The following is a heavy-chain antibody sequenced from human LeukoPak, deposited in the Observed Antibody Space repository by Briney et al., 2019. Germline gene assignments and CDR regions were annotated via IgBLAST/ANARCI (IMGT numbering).Heavy chain of an antibody. CDR3: ARGSRIAAAGFWFDP. J-gene: IGHJ5*02. V-gene: IGHV1-18*04. D-gene: IGHD6-13*01. CDR1: GYTFTGYY. CDR2: ISAYNGNT. Sequence: ASVKVSCKASGYTFTGYYMHWVRQAPGQGLEWMGWISAYNGNTNYAQKLQGRVTMTTDTSTSTAYMELRSLRSDDTAVYYCARGSRIAAAGFWFDPWGQGTLVTVSS.